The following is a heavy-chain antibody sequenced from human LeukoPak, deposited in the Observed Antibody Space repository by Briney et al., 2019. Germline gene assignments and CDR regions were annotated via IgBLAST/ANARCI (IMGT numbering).Heavy chain of an antibody. CDR1: GGSFSGYY. Sequence: SETLSLTCAVYGGSFSGYYWSWNRQPPGKGLEWIGEINHSGSTNYNPSLKSRVTISVDTSKNQFSLKLSSVTAADTAVYYCASVLETDYDFWINCWGQGTLVTVSS. CDR3: ASVLETDYDFWINC. V-gene: IGHV4-34*01. CDR2: INHSGST. D-gene: IGHD3-3*01. J-gene: IGHJ4*02.